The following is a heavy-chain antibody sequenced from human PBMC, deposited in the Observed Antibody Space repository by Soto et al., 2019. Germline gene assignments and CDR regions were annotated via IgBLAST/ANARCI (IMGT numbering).Heavy chain of an antibody. Sequence: PSETLSLTCTVSGGSVSSGSYYWSWIRQPPGKGLEWIGYIYYSGSTNYNPSLKSRVTISVDTPKNQFSLKLSSVTAADTAGYNCAGVWGGNYYASSVYYENWFNPWGQGTRATVSS. CDR2: IYYSGST. CDR1: GGSVSSGSYY. J-gene: IGHJ5*02. CDR3: AGVWGGNYYASSVYYENWFNP. D-gene: IGHD3-22*01. V-gene: IGHV4-61*01.